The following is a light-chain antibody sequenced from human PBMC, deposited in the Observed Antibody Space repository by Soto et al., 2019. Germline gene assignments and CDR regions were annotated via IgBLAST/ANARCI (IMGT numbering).Light chain of an antibody. CDR3: QQSYSTPLT. Sequence: DLQMTQSPSSLSASVGDRVTITCRASQSISSYLNWYQQKPGKAPKLLIYAASSLQXGVPSRFXXXXXXXXXXXXXXXXQPEDFATYYCQQSYSTPLTFGQGTKLEIK. J-gene: IGKJ2*01. CDR1: QSISSY. V-gene: IGKV1-39*01. CDR2: AAS.